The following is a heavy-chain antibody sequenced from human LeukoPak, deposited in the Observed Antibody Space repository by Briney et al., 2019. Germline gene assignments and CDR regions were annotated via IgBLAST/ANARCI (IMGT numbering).Heavy chain of an antibody. Sequence: PSETLSLTCTVSGGSISSSSYYWGWIRQPPGKGLEWIGSIYYSGSTYYNPSLKSRVTISVDTSKNQFSLKLSSVTAADTAVYYCARLPYSSGWYSWFDPWGQGTLVTVSS. D-gene: IGHD6-19*01. J-gene: IGHJ5*02. CDR3: ARLPYSSGWYSWFDP. CDR1: GGSISSSSYY. CDR2: IYYSGST. V-gene: IGHV4-39*01.